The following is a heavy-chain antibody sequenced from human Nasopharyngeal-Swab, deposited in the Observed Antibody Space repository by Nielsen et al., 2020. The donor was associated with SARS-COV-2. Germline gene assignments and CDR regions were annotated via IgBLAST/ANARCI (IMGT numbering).Heavy chain of an antibody. J-gene: IGHJ3*02. CDR2: INPSGGST. CDR3: ARDTAVHAFDI. V-gene: IGHV1-46*01. CDR1: GYTFTSYY. D-gene: IGHD5-18*01. Sequence: SVNVSCKASGYTFTSYYMHWVRQAPGQGLEWMGIINPSGGSTIYAQKFQGRVTMTRDTSTSTVYMELSSLRSEDTAVYYCARDTAVHAFDIWGQGTMVTVSS.